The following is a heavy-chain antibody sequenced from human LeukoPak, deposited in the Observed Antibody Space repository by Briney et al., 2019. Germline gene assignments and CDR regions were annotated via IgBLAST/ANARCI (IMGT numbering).Heavy chain of an antibody. Sequence: ASVKVSCKASGYTFTVYYMHWVRQAPGQGLEWMGWINPNSGGTNYAQKFQGRVTMTRDTSISTAYMELSRLRSDDTAVYYCATEPSIAVAGTDDYWGQGTLVTVSS. V-gene: IGHV1-2*02. J-gene: IGHJ4*02. D-gene: IGHD6-19*01. CDR3: ATEPSIAVAGTDDY. CDR2: INPNSGGT. CDR1: GYTFTVYY.